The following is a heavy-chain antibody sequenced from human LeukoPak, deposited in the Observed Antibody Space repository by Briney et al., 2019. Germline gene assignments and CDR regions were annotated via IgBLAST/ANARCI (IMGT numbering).Heavy chain of an antibody. CDR3: ARDPRWLTPDCTSTSCYENYFDP. CDR2: IFHSGSA. D-gene: IGHD2-2*01. J-gene: IGHJ5*02. V-gene: IGHV4-38-2*02. CDR1: GYSISSGYQ. Sequence: SETLSLTCSVSGYSISSGYQWAWIRQSSGKGLEWIGSIFHSGSAHYNPSLKSRVTISVDTSRNQFSLKLNSVSATDTAVYYCARDPRWLTPDCTSTSCYENYFDPWGQGTLVTVSS.